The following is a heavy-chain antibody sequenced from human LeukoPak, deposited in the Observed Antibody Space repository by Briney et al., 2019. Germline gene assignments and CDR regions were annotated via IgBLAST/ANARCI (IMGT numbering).Heavy chain of an antibody. CDR1: GGSISSHY. D-gene: IGHD3-16*02. J-gene: IGHJ4*02. Sequence: PSETLSLTCTVSGGSISSHYWSWIRQPPGKGLEWIGYIYYSGSTNYNPSLKSRVTISVDTSKNQFSLKLSSVTAADTAVYYCARGLRLGELSFGFDYWGQGTLVTVSS. CDR3: ARGLRLGELSFGFDY. CDR2: IYYSGST. V-gene: IGHV4-59*11.